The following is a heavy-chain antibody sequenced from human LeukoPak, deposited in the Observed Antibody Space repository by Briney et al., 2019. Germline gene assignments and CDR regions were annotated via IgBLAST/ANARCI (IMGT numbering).Heavy chain of an antibody. D-gene: IGHD3-16*01. CDR3: ARDGGLQTFDY. CDR1: GFTFSSFG. Sequence: PGGSLRLSCAASGFTFSSFGMRWVRQAPGKGLEWVSAISGSGGTTYCADSVKGRFTISRDNAKNSLYLQMNSLRAEDTAVYYCARDGGLQTFDYWGQGTLVTVSS. V-gene: IGHV3-23*01. CDR2: ISGSGGTT. J-gene: IGHJ4*02.